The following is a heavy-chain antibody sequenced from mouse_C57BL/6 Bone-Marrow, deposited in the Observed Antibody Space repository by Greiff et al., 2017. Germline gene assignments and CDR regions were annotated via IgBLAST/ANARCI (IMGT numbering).Heavy chain of an antibody. CDR3: ASPIYDYDGYYYAMDY. CDR1: GYTFTSYW. Sequence: QVQLKQPGAELVKPGASVKLSCKASGYTFTSYWMHWVKQRPGRGLEWIGRIDPNSGGTKYNEKFKSKATLTVDKPSSTAYMQLSSLTSEDSAVYYCASPIYDYDGYYYAMDYWGQGTSVTVSS. J-gene: IGHJ4*01. CDR2: IDPNSGGT. V-gene: IGHV1-72*01. D-gene: IGHD2-4*01.